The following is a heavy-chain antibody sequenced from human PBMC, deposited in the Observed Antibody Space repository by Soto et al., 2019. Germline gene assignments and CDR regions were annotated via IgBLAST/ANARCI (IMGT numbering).Heavy chain of an antibody. J-gene: IGHJ4*02. CDR3: ARDSDIVVSFDY. CDR2: ISAYNGNT. Sequence: ASVKVSCKACGYTFTSYGISCVRQAPGQGLEWMGWISAYNGNTNYAQKLQGRVTMTTDTSTSTAYMELRSLRSDDTAVYYCARDSDIVVSFDYWGQGTLVTVSS. V-gene: IGHV1-18*01. CDR1: GYTFTSYG. D-gene: IGHD2-15*01.